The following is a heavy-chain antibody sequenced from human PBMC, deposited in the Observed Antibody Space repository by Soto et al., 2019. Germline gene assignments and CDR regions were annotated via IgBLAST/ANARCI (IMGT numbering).Heavy chain of an antibody. CDR1: GGTFSSYA. CDR3: ARSQGGSSSLDIYYYYYYGMDV. CDR2: IIPIFGTA. J-gene: IGHJ6*02. Sequence: QVQLVQSGAEVKKPGSSVKVSCKAPGGTFSSYAISWVRQAPGQGLEWMGGIIPIFGTAKYAQKFQGRVTMTADESTIKGYMELSSLRTEDTAVYYCARSQGGSSSLDIYYYYYYGMDVWGQGTTVTVSS. D-gene: IGHD2-15*01. V-gene: IGHV1-69*01.